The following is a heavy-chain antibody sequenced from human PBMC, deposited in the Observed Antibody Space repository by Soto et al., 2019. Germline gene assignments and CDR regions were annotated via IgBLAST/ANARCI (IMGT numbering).Heavy chain of an antibody. CDR3: ARGVTAGVDY. CDR1: GYSFTSLD. Sequence: ASVKVSCKASGYSFTSLDINWVRQTTGQGLEWMGWMQPSSGRTGYAQKFQGRVTMTRDTSINTAYMELSSLTSDDAAFYYCARGVTAGVDYWGQGTLVTVSS. CDR2: MQPSSGRT. J-gene: IGHJ4*02. D-gene: IGHD1-26*01. V-gene: IGHV1-8*01.